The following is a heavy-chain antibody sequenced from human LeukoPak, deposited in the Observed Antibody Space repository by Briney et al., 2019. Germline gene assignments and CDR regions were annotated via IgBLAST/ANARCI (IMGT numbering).Heavy chain of an antibody. CDR2: IKQDGSEK. V-gene: IGHV3-7*03. CDR3: AREAGTTFYYYYGMDV. Sequence: GGSLRLSCAASGFTFSSYWMSWVRQAPGKGLEWVANIKQDGSEKYYVDSVKGRFTISRDNAKNSLYLQMNSLRAEDTAVYYCAREAGTTFYYYYGMDVWGQGTTVTVSS. CDR1: GFTFSSYW. D-gene: IGHD1-7*01. J-gene: IGHJ6*02.